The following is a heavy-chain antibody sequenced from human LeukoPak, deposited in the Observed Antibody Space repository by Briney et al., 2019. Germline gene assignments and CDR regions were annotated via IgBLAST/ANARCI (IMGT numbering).Heavy chain of an antibody. V-gene: IGHV3-30*01. CDR3: ARGGVWFGELSISGAFDI. Sequence: GGSLRLSCAASGFTFSSYAIRWVRQAPGQGLEWVGGISYYDSNKYYADSVQGRFTITRDNSKNTLYLQMNSLRAEDTAVYYCARGGVWFGELSISGAFDIWGQGTMVTVSS. CDR2: ISYYDSNK. J-gene: IGHJ3*02. D-gene: IGHD3-10*01. CDR1: GFTFSSYA.